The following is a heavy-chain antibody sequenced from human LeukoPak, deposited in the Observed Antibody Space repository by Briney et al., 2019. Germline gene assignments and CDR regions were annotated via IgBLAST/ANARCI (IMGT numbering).Heavy chain of an antibody. CDR1: GGSISGYY. J-gene: IGHJ3*02. Sequence: KPSETLSLTCTVSGGSISGYYWSWIRQPPGKGLEWIGYIYYTGNSGRTNYNPSLKSRVTISVDTSKNQFSLKLSSVTAADTAVHYCARRRGNTATHAFDIWGQGTMVTVSS. CDR2: IYYTGNSGRT. V-gene: IGHV4-59*01. D-gene: IGHD4-17*01. CDR3: ARRRGNTATHAFDI.